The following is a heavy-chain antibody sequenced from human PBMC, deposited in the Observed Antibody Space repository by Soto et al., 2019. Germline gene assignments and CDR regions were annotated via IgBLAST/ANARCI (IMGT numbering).Heavy chain of an antibody. CDR2: IDPSDSYT. V-gene: IGHV5-10-1*01. J-gene: IGHJ6*02. CDR3: ARRPRRSTYNWNPLVVAGMDV. D-gene: IGHD1-20*01. Sequence: VELLRIRYNGSWCNIANHWIRCVRKITGKGLEWMGRIDPSDSYTNYSPSFQGHVTISADKSISTAYLQWSSLKASDTAMYYCARRPRRSTYNWNPLVVAGMDVWGQGTTVTVSS. CDR1: WCNIANHW.